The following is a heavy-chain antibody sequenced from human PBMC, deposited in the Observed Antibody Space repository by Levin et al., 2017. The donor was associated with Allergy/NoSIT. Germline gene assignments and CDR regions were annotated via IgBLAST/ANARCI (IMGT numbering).Heavy chain of an antibody. V-gene: IGHV3-23*01. D-gene: IGHD6-13*01. Sequence: GESLKISCAASGFTFSSYAMSWVRQAPGKGLEWVSAISGSGGSTYYADSVKGRFTISRDNSKNTLYLQMNSLRAEDTAVYYCAKDPPPYSSSLRVRLDYWGQGTLVTVSS. CDR3: AKDPPPYSSSLRVRLDY. J-gene: IGHJ4*02. CDR2: ISGSGGST. CDR1: GFTFSSYA.